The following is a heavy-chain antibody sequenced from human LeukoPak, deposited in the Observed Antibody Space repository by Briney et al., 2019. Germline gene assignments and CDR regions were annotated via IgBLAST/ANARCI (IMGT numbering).Heavy chain of an antibody. V-gene: IGHV3-23*01. CDR2: ISGSGGST. J-gene: IGHJ4*02. CDR1: GFTFSSYA. CDR3: AKGSVGGLAFSYYFDY. D-gene: IGHD2/OR15-2a*01. Sequence: GGSLRLSCAASGFTFSSYAMSWVRQAPGKGLEWVSAISGSGGSTYYADSVKGRFTISRDNSKNTLYLQMNSLRAEDTAVYYCAKGSVGGLAFSYYFDYWGQGTLVTVSS.